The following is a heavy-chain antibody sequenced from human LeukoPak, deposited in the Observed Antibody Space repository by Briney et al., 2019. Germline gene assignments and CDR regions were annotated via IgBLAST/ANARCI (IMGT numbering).Heavy chain of an antibody. CDR2: IYPGDSDT. J-gene: IGHJ1*01. Sequence: GESLKISCKGSGYSFTTYWIGWVRQMPGKGLEWMGIIYPGDSDTRYSPSSQGQVTISADKSISTAYLQWRSLKASDTAMYYCARRGLEWSMDNWGQATLASVSS. D-gene: IGHD3-3*01. CDR3: ARRGLEWSMDN. V-gene: IGHV5-51*01. CDR1: GYSFTTYW.